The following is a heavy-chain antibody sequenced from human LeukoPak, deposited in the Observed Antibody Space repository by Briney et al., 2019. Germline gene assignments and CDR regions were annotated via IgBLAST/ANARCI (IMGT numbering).Heavy chain of an antibody. D-gene: IGHD3-10*01. J-gene: IGHJ4*02. CDR2: INAGNGNT. CDR3: ARGRPLWFGELSY. V-gene: IGHV1-3*01. CDR1: GYTFTSHA. Sequence: ASVTVSCKASGYTFTSHAMHWVRQAPGQRLEWMGWINAGNGNTKYSQKFQGRVTITRDTSASTAYMELSSLRSEDTAVYYCARGRPLWFGELSYWGQGTLPTVPS.